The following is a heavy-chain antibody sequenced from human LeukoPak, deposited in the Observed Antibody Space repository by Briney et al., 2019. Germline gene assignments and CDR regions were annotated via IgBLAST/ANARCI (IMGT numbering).Heavy chain of an antibody. CDR2: IYYSGYT. CDR1: GGSISSYY. Sequence: SETLSLTCTVSGGSISSYYWSWIRQPPGKGLEWIGCIYYSGYTYYKSSLKGRVTISVDTSKNQFSLKLSSVTAADTAVYYCARTTMVRGTYYMDVWGKGTTVTVSS. CDR3: ARTTMVRGTYYMDV. D-gene: IGHD3-10*01. V-gene: IGHV4-59*01. J-gene: IGHJ6*03.